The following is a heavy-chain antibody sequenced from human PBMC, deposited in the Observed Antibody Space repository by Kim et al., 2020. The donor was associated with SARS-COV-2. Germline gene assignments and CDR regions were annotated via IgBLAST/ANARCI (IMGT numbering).Heavy chain of an antibody. CDR2: IIPNFGTA. Sequence: SVKVSCKASGGTFSSYAISWVRQAPGQGLEWMGGIIPNFGTANYAQKFQGRVTITADESTSTAYMELSSLRSEDTAVYYCARDHPRTGTQQLITPRYYYYGMDVWGQGTTVTVSS. CDR1: GGTFSSYA. J-gene: IGHJ6*02. CDR3: ARDHPRTGTQQLITPRYYYYGMDV. D-gene: IGHD6-13*01. V-gene: IGHV1-69*13.